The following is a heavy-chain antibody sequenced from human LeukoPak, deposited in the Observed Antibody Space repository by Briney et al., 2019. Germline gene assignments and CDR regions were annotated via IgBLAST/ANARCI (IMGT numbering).Heavy chain of an antibody. Sequence: GGSLRLSCAASGFTFSSYWMSWVRQAPGKGLEWVANIKQDGSEKYYVDSVKGRFTISRDNAKNTLYLQVNSLRAEDTAVYYCVRGELHLDYYFDYWGQGTLVTVSS. V-gene: IGHV3-7*01. CDR1: GFTFSSYW. CDR3: VRGELHLDYYFDY. CDR2: IKQDGSEK. D-gene: IGHD1-26*01. J-gene: IGHJ4*02.